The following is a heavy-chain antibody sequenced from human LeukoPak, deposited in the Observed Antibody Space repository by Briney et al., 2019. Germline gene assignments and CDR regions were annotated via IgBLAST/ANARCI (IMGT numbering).Heavy chain of an antibody. CDR3: AKDLLAVTAPKAYFDF. V-gene: IGHV3-30*18. Sequence: GGSLRLSCAASGFTFSSYWMHWVRQAPGKGLVWVAGISYDGSEKYYAESVKGRFTISRDNSKTTVYLQMNSLKIEDTAVYYCAKDLLAVTAPKAYFDFWGQGTLVTVSS. J-gene: IGHJ4*02. D-gene: IGHD2-21*02. CDR2: ISYDGSEK. CDR1: GFTFSSYW.